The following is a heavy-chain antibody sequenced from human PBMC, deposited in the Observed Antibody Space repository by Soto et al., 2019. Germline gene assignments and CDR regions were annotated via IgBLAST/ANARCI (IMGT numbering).Heavy chain of an antibody. V-gene: IGHV4-4*07. CDR3: ARDWTSYDFWSGYLHYYGMDV. CDR1: GGSISSYY. CDR2: IYTSGST. J-gene: IGHJ6*02. Sequence: SETLSLTCTVSGGSISSYYWSWIRQPAGKGLEWIGRIYTSGSTNYNPSLKSRVTMSVDTSKNQFYLKLSSVTAADTAVYYCARDWTSYDFWSGYLHYYGMDVWGQGTTVTVSS. D-gene: IGHD3-3*01.